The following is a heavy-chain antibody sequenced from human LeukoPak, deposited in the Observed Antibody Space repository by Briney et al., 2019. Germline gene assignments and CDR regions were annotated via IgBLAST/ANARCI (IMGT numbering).Heavy chain of an antibody. CDR3: AREIIGYCSGGSCYSATNFDY. CDR2: IYTSGST. CDR1: GGSISSGSYY. V-gene: IGHV4-61*02. Sequence: SETLSLTCTVSGGSISSGSYYWSWNRQPAGKGLEWIGRIYTSGSTNYNPSLKSRVTISVDTSKNQFSLKLSSVTAADTAVYYCAREIIGYCSGGSCYSATNFDYWGQGTLVTVSS. J-gene: IGHJ4*02. D-gene: IGHD2-15*01.